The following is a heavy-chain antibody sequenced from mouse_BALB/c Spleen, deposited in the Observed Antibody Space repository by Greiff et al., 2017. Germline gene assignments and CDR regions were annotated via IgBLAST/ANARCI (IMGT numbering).Heavy chain of an antibody. J-gene: IGHJ2*01. Sequence: EVQGVESGGGLVKPGGSLKLSCAASGFTFSDYYMYWVRQTPEKRLEWVATISDGGSYTYYPDSVKGRFTISRDNAKNNLYLQMSSLKSEDTAMYYCARGYDGYYFDYWGQGTTLTVSS. CDR2: ISDGGSYT. CDR1: GFTFSDYY. CDR3: ARGYDGYYFDY. V-gene: IGHV5-4*02. D-gene: IGHD2-3*01.